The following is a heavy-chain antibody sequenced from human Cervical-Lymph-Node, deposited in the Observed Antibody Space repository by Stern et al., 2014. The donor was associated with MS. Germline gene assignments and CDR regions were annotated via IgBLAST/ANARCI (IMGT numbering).Heavy chain of an antibody. Sequence: QVQLQQWGPGLVKPSETLSLTCTVSGGSISSYYWSWIRQPPGKGLEWIGYIYYSGSTNYNPSLKSRVTISVDTSKNQFSLKLSSVTAADTAVYYCARLYSSSPYYGMDVWGQGTTVTVSS. V-gene: IGHV4-59*01. J-gene: IGHJ6*02. CDR1: GGSISSYY. CDR3: ARLYSSSPYYGMDV. D-gene: IGHD6-6*01. CDR2: IYYSGST.